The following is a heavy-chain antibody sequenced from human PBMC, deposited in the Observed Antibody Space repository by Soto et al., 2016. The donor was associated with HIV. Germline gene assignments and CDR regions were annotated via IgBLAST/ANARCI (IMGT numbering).Heavy chain of an antibody. V-gene: IGHV4-59*01. CDR1: GGSIRSYY. D-gene: IGHD2-15*01. J-gene: IGHJ4*02. CDR2: IYYSGSS. Sequence: QVQLQESGPGPLKPSETLSLNCNVSGGSIRSYYWSWFRQPPGKGLEWIGYIYYSGSSNYNPSLKTRVTISVDTSKNQFSLKLKSVTAADTAVYYCAARRVASTPAHFESTWGQGPLVIVSS. CDR3: AARRVASTPAHFEST.